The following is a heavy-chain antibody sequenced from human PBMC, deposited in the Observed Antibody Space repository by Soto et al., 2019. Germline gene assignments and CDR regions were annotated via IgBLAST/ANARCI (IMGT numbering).Heavy chain of an antibody. J-gene: IGHJ5*02. CDR2: IIPIFGTA. V-gene: IGHV1-69*13. Sequence: SVKVSCKASGGTFSSYAISWVRQAPGQGLEWMGGIIPIFGTANYAQKFQGRVTITADESTSTAYMELRSLRSEDTAVYYCARGVQYYDILTGPFDPWGQGTLVTVSS. CDR3: ARGVQYYDILTGPFDP. CDR1: GGTFSSYA. D-gene: IGHD3-9*01.